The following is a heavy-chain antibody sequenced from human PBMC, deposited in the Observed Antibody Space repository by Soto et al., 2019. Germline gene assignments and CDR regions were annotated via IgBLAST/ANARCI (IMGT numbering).Heavy chain of an antibody. J-gene: IGHJ4*02. CDR2: FDPEDGET. V-gene: IGHV1-24*01. CDR3: TTDRGYSGSRFDY. CDR1: GYTLSKLA. D-gene: IGHD1-26*01. Sequence: QIQLIQSGAEVKRPGASVKVSCKVPGYTLSKLAMHWVRQAPGKGLEWMGGFDPEDGETTYAQEFQGRVTMTEYTSTETAYMELNSLTAEDTAVYYCTTDRGYSGSRFDYWGQGTLVTVSS.